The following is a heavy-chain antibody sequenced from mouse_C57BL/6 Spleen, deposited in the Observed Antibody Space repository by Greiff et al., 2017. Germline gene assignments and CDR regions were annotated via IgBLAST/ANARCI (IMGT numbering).Heavy chain of an antibody. D-gene: IGHD2-2*01. Sequence: VQLQQPGAELVRPGTSVKLSCKASGYTFTSYWMHWVKQRPGQGLEWIGVIDPSDSYTNYNQKFKGQATLTVDTSSSPAYMQLSSLTYEDSAVYYCARWLPDYWGQGTTLTVSS. CDR1: GYTFTSYW. J-gene: IGHJ2*01. CDR3: ARWLPDY. V-gene: IGHV1-59*01. CDR2: IDPSDSYT.